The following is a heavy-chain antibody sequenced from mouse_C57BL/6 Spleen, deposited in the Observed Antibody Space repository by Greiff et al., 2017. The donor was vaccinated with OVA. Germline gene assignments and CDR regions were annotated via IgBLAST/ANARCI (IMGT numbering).Heavy chain of an antibody. CDR1: GYTFTEYT. CDR3: ARHEGIYSNRGFAY. Sequence: QVHVKQSGAELVKPGASVKLSCKASGYTFTEYTIHWVKQRSGQGLEWIGWFYSGSGSIKYNEKFKDKATLTADKSSSTVYMELSRLTSEDSAVYCCARHEGIYSNRGFAYWGQGTLVTVSA. J-gene: IGHJ3*01. V-gene: IGHV1-62-2*01. CDR2: FYSGSGSI. D-gene: IGHD2-5*01.